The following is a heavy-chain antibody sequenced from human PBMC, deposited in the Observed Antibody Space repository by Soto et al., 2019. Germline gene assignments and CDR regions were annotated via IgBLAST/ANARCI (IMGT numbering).Heavy chain of an antibody. Sequence: ASVKVSCKASGHTFTSPGINWVRQATGQGLEWMGWMNPNSGNTAYAQKFRGRVTMTRNTSTTTAYMELSRLTSEDTAVYFCANSSTWGGAMDVWGQGTTVTVSS. D-gene: IGHD2-2*01. V-gene: IGHV1-8*01. CDR1: GHTFTSPG. CDR2: MNPNSGNT. J-gene: IGHJ6*02. CDR3: ANSSTWGGAMDV.